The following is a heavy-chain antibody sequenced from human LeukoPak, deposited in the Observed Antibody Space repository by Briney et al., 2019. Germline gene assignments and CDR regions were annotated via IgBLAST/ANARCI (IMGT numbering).Heavy chain of an antibody. CDR2: MNPNSGNT. CDR1: GYTFTSYD. V-gene: IGHV1-8*01. J-gene: IGHJ4*02. CDR3: ARGGRWLQFCDY. Sequence: ASGKVSCKASGYTFTSYDINWVRQATGQGLEWMGWMNPNSGNTGYAQKFQGRVTMTRNTSISTAYMELSSLRSEDTAVYYCARGGRWLQFCDYWGQGTLVTVSS. D-gene: IGHD5-24*01.